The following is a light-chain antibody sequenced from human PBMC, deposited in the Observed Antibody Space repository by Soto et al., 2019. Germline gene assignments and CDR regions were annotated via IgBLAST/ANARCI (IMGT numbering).Light chain of an antibody. Sequence: IVLTQSPATLSLSPGESATLSCRASQTVIYLAWYQQKPGQAPRLLIYDASIRATGIPARFSGSGSGTDFTLAISSLEPEDFAVYYCQQRGTWPPLTFGGGTKVEIK. CDR2: DAS. CDR1: QTVIY. J-gene: IGKJ4*01. V-gene: IGKV3-11*01. CDR3: QQRGTWPPLT.